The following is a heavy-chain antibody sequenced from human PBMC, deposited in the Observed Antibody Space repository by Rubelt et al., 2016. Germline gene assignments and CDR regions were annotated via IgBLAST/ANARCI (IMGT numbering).Heavy chain of an antibody. CDR3: ATGYSSGWYVAY. Sequence: QVQLVQSGAEVKKPGASVKVSCRASGYTFTSYAMHWVRQAPGQRLEGMGWINAGNGNTKYSQKFQGSVTITRDTSASTAYMELSSLRSEDTAIYYCATGYSSGWYVAYWGQGTLVTVSS. J-gene: IGHJ4*02. V-gene: IGHV1-3*01. CDR2: INAGNGNT. CDR1: GYTFTSYA. D-gene: IGHD6-19*01.